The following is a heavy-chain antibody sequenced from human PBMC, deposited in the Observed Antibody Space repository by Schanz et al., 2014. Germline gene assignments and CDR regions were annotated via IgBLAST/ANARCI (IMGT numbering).Heavy chain of an antibody. Sequence: VQLVESGGGLAQPGGSLRLSCAASGFTFSDYYMSWIRQAPGKGLEWVSYISSSSSYTNYADSVKGRFSISRDNGETSVYLQINSLRVEDTAVYYCARFLARYQYYGVDVWGQGTTVIVSS. CDR3: ARFLARYQYYGVDV. CDR2: ISSSSSYT. V-gene: IGHV3-11*05. CDR1: GFTFSDYY. D-gene: IGHD3-3*01. J-gene: IGHJ6*02.